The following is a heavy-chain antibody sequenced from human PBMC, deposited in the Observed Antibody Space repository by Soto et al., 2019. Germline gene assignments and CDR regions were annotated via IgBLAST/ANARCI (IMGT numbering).Heavy chain of an antibody. CDR2: AYYRSRWRY. V-gene: IGHV6-1*01. J-gene: IGHJ4*02. Sequence: LSLTCAICGDSVSNNGATWNWIRQSPSRGLEWLGRAYYRSRWRYDYATSVRGRITINPDTSKNQFSLQLNSVTPEDTAVYYCARDPPDFNSGFDYWGQGTPVTVSS. D-gene: IGHD2-15*01. CDR3: ARDPPDFNSGFDY. CDR1: GDSVSNNGAT.